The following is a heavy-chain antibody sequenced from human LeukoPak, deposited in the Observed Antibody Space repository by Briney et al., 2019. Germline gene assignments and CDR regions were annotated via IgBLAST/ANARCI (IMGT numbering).Heavy chain of an antibody. D-gene: IGHD3-16*01. Sequence: SETLSLTCTVSGGSISSYYWSWIRQPPGKGLEWIGYIYYSGSTNYNPSLKSRVTISVDTSKNQFSLKLSSVTAVDTAVYYCARGSYSAFDIWGQGTIVTVSS. J-gene: IGHJ3*02. CDR1: GGSISSYY. V-gene: IGHV4-59*08. CDR2: IYYSGST. CDR3: ARGSYSAFDI.